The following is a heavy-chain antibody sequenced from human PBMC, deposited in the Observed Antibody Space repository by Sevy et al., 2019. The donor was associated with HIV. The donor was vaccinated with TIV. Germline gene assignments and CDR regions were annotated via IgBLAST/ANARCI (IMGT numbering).Heavy chain of an antibody. D-gene: IGHD6-13*01. Sequence: SGPTLVKPTQTLTLTCTFSGFSLSTSGVGVGWIRQPPGKALEWLALVYWDDDKRYSPSLKSRLTITKDTSKNQLVLTMTNVDSVDTATYYCAHRYRGSCFDYWGQGTLVTVSS. V-gene: IGHV2-5*02. CDR1: GFSLSTSGVG. J-gene: IGHJ4*02. CDR2: VYWDDDK. CDR3: AHRYRGSCFDY.